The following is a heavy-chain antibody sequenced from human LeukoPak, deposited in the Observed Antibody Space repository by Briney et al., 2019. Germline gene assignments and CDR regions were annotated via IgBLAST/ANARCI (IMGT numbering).Heavy chain of an antibody. CDR3: AKRGYYYDSSAYYYFDY. V-gene: IGHV3-23*01. Sequence: PGGSLRLSCAASGLTFSSYGMNWVRQAPGKGLEWVSTITGTGGTTYYADSVKGRFTISRDNSMDTLYLQMNSLSAEDTAVYYCAKRGYYYDSSAYYYFDYWGQGTLVTVSS. CDR2: ITGTGGTT. J-gene: IGHJ4*02. CDR1: GLTFSSYG. D-gene: IGHD3-22*01.